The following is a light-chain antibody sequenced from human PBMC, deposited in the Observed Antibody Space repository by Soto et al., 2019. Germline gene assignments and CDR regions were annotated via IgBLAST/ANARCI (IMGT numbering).Light chain of an antibody. CDR1: SSNIGAGYD. V-gene: IGLV1-40*01. CDR2: GNS. Sequence: QSVLTQTPSVSGAPGQRVTISCTGSSSNIGAGYDVHWYQQLPGTAPKLLIYGNSNRPSGVPDRFSGSKSGTSASLAITGLQAEDEADYYCQSYDSSLSAVFGGGTQLTV. J-gene: IGLJ7*01. CDR3: QSYDSSLSAV.